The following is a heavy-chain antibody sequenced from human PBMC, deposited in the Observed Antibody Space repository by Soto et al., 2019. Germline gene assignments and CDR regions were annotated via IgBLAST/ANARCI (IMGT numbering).Heavy chain of an antibody. Sequence: QVQLQQWGAGLLKPSETLSLTCAVYGGSFSGYYWSWIRQPPGKGLEWSGEINHSGSTNYNPSLKSRVTISVDTSKNQFSLKLSSVTAADTAVYYCARGNSSSWYFLYFWYFDLWGRGTLVTVSS. J-gene: IGHJ2*01. CDR2: INHSGST. V-gene: IGHV4-34*01. D-gene: IGHD6-13*01. CDR3: ARGNSSSWYFLYFWYFDL. CDR1: GGSFSGYY.